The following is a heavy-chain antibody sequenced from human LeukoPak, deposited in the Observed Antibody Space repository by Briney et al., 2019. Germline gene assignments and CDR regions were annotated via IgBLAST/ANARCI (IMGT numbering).Heavy chain of an antibody. CDR2: IYHSENT. V-gene: IGHV4-38-2*02. J-gene: IGHJ4*02. D-gene: IGHD2/OR15-2a*01. CDR1: GYSISSGYY. CDR3: ARGRRGGLLPFHY. Sequence: SETLSLTCTVSGYSISSGYYWGWIRQPPGKGLEWIGSIYHSENTYYNPSLKSRVTISVDTSKNQFSLKLSSVTAADTAVYYCARGRRGGLLPFHYWGQGTLVTVSS.